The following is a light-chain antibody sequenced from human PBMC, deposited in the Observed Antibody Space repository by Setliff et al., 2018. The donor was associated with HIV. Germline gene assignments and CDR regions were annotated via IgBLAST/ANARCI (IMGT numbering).Light chain of an antibody. CDR2: DVS. V-gene: IGLV2-11*01. CDR3: CSYAGSSLYG. Sequence: QSVLTQPRSVSGSPGQSVTISCTGTSSDVGDYNYVSWYQQHPGKAPKLMIYDVSGRPSGVPDRFSGSKSGNTASLTISGLQAEDEADYSCCSYAGSSLYGFGTGTKVTVL. J-gene: IGLJ1*01. CDR1: SSDVGDYNY.